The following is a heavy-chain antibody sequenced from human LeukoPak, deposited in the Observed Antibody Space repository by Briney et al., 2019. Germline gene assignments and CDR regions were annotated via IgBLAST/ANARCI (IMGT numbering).Heavy chain of an antibody. Sequence: SVKVPCKASGYTFTGYYMHWVRQAPGQGLEWMGWINPNSGGTNYAQKFQGRVTMTRDTSISTAYMELSRLRSDDTAVYYCARDSYADFWSGYRIDYWGQGTLVTVSS. CDR2: INPNSGGT. V-gene: IGHV1-2*02. J-gene: IGHJ4*02. CDR3: ARDSYADFWSGYRIDY. CDR1: GYTFTGYY. D-gene: IGHD3-3*01.